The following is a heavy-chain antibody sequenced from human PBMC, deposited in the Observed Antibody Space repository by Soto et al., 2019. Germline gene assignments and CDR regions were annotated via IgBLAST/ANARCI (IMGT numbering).Heavy chain of an antibody. CDR2: INHSGST. CDR1: GGSFSGYY. CDR3: TIGSYGGAARPHYYYYMDV. D-gene: IGHD6-6*01. J-gene: IGHJ6*03. V-gene: IGHV4-34*01. Sequence: SETVYLTCAVYGGSFSGYYWRWVRQRPGKGLEWIGEINHSGSTNYNPSLKSRVTISVDTSKNQFSLKLSSVTAADTAVYYCTIGSYGGAARPHYYYYMDVWGKGTTVTVCS.